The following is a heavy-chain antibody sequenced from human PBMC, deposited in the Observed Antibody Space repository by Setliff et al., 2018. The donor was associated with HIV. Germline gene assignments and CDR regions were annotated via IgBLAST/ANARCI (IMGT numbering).Heavy chain of an antibody. CDR2: IIPILGIA. CDR1: VGTFSSYA. V-gene: IGHV1-69*10. D-gene: IGHD3-22*01. Sequence: SVKVSCKASVGTFSSYAISWVRQAPGQGLEWMGGIIPILGIANYARKFQGRVTITAVESTSTAYMELSSLRSEDTAVYYCARDYAPTFYYYDSSGTFDYWGQGTLVTVSS. CDR3: ARDYAPTFYYYDSSGTFDY. J-gene: IGHJ4*02.